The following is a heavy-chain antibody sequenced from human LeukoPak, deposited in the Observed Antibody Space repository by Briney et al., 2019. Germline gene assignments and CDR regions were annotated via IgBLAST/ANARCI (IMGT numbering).Heavy chain of an antibody. V-gene: IGHV4-39*07. CDR2: IYYSGST. CDR1: GGSISSSSYY. Sequence: SETLSLTCTVSGGSISSSSYYWGWIRQPPGKGLEWIGSIYYSGSTYCNPSLKSRATISVDTSKNQFSLKLSSVTAADTAVYCCARIGVAGTNLDCWGQGSLLTDSS. J-gene: IGHJ4*02. D-gene: IGHD6-19*01. CDR3: ARIGVAGTNLDC.